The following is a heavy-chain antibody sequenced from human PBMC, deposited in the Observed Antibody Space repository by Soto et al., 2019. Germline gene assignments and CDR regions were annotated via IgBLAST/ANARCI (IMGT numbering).Heavy chain of an antibody. CDR2: ISSSSSTI. CDR1: GFTLSSYS. V-gene: IGHV3-48*02. CDR3: VRGGALKIDY. D-gene: IGHD3-16*01. J-gene: IGHJ4*02. Sequence: EVQLVESGGRLVQPGGSLRPSCAASGFTLSSYSMNWARQAPGKGLEWVSYISSSSSTIYYADSVKGRFTISRDNAKNSLYLQMNSLRDEDTAVYYCVRGGALKIDYWGQGTLVTVSS.